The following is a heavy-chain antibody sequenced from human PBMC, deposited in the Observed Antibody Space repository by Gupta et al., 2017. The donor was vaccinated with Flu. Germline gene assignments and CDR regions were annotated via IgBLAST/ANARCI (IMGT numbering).Heavy chain of an antibody. D-gene: IGHD6-25*01. CDR1: DGSISSYY. CDR3: AGRLHDEQRLYYYHYMDV. J-gene: IGHJ6*03. V-gene: IGHV4-59*08. CDR2: LYYTGST. Sequence: QVQLQESGPGLVKPSETLSLTCTVSDGSISSYYWSWIRQPPGKGLEWIGYLYYTGSTNYNPSLKSRVTISVDTSKNQFSLKLTSVTAADTAVYYCAGRLHDEQRLYYYHYMDVWGKGTTVAVSS.